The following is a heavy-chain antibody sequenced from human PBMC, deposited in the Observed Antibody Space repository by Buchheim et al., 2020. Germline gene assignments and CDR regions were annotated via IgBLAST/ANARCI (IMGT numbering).Heavy chain of an antibody. CDR3: ARDLRIGTTDYYYGMDV. J-gene: IGHJ6*02. D-gene: IGHD1-7*01. CDR1: GFTFSIYN. CDR2: IISSSSYI. V-gene: IGHV3-21*02. Sequence: EVQLVESGGGLVKPGGSLRLSCAASGFTFSIYNMNWVRQAPGQGLEWVSIISSSSYIYYAGSVKGRFTISRDNAKNSLYLQMNGLRAEDTAVYYCARDLRIGTTDYYYGMDVWGQGTT.